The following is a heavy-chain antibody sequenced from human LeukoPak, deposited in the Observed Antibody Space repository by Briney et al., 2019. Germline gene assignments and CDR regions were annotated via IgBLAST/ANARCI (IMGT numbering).Heavy chain of an antibody. CDR2: IYYTGST. CDR3: ASGFPFEY. V-gene: IGHV4-59*01. CDR1: GGSIKSYY. Sequence: SETLSLTCTVSGGSIKSYYWSWIRQPPGKGLECIGHIYYTGSTYYKPSLESRVTISVDMAKNQISLKLSSVTAADTAVYYCASGFPFEYWGQGTLVTVSS. D-gene: IGHD3-10*01. J-gene: IGHJ4*02.